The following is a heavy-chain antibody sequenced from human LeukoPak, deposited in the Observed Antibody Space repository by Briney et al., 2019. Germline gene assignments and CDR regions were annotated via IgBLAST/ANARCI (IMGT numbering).Heavy chain of an antibody. CDR2: ISSSSNYT. J-gene: IGHJ4*02. Sequence: KPGGSLRLSCAASGFILSDYYMSWIRQAPGKGLEWVSYISSSSNYTNYADSVKGRFTISRDNAKNSVYLQMNNLRAEDTAHYYCAREDDYGDLIAYWGQGTLVTVSS. CDR3: AREDDYGDLIAY. D-gene: IGHD4-17*01. V-gene: IGHV3-11*06. CDR1: GFILSDYY.